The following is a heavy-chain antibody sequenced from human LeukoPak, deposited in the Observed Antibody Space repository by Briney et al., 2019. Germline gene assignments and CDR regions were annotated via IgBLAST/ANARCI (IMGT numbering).Heavy chain of an antibody. J-gene: IGHJ4*02. CDR3: AKLWDYDYVWGSYRPTSDY. CDR1: GFTFSSYG. CDR2: IRYDGSNK. D-gene: IGHD3-16*02. V-gene: IGHV3-30*02. Sequence: GGSLRLSCAASGFTFSSYGMHWVRQAPGKGLEWVAFIRYDGSNKYYADSVKGRFTISRDNFKNTLYLQMNSLRAEDTAVYYCAKLWDYDYVWGSYRPTSDYWGQGTLVTVSS.